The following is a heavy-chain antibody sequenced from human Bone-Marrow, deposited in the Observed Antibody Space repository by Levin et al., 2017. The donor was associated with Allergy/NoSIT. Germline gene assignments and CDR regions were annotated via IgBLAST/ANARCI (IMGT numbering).Heavy chain of an antibody. V-gene: IGHV1-69*13. J-gene: IGHJ6*02. Sequence: ASVKVSCKASGDTFSRYAISWVRQAPGQGLEWMGGIIPDFGTPNYAQRFHGRVTITADESTTTAYMELSNLRSEDTAVYYCARGRAWESRFGVVSDLYYYGVDVWGQGTTVTVSS. D-gene: IGHD3-3*01. CDR3: ARGRAWESRFGVVSDLYYYGVDV. CDR2: IIPDFGTP. CDR1: GDTFSRYA.